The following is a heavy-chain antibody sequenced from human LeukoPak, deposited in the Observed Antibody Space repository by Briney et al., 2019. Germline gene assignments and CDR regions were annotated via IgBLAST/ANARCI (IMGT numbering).Heavy chain of an antibody. CDR2: ISTSSTYT. CDR3: ARGRCGSSSCPPGNYFDY. CDR1: GFTFSDYY. V-gene: IGHV3-11*05. J-gene: IGHJ4*02. Sequence: GGSLRLSCAASGFTFSDYYVTWIRQAPGKGLEWVSYISTSSTYTNYADSVKGRFTISRDNAKNSLYLQMDSLGAEDTAVYYCARGRCGSSSCPPGNYFDYWGQGTLVTVSS. D-gene: IGHD2-2*01.